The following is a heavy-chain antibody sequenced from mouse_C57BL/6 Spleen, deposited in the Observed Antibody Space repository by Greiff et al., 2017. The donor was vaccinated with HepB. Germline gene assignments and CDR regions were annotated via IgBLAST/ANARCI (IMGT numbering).Heavy chain of an antibody. CDR2: FHPYNDDT. CDR3: ARGSYYGSSYSYWYFDV. D-gene: IGHD1-1*01. CDR1: GYTFTTYP. Sequence: VKLMESGAELVKPGASVKMSCKASGYTFTTYPIEWMKQNHGKSLEWIGNFHPYNDDTKYNEKFKGKATLTVEKSSSTVYLELSRLTSDDSAVYYCARGSYYGSSYSYWYFDVWGTGTTVTVSS. J-gene: IGHJ1*03. V-gene: IGHV1-47*01.